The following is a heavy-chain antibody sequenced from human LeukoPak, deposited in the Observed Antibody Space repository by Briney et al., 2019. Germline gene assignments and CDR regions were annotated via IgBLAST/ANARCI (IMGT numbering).Heavy chain of an antibody. CDR1: GFTFDDYT. D-gene: IGHD3-10*02. CDR3: AKPRAPWGLMYYFDY. J-gene: IGHJ4*02. Sequence: PGGSLRLSCAASGFTFDDYTMHWVRQAPGKGLEWVSLISWDGGSTYYADSVKGRFTISRDNSKNSLYLQMNSLRTEDTALYYCAKPRAPWGLMYYFDYWGQGTLVTVSS. CDR2: ISWDGGST. V-gene: IGHV3-43*01.